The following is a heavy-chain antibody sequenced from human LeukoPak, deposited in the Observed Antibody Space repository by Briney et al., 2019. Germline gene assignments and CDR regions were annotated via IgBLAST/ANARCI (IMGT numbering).Heavy chain of an antibody. J-gene: IGHJ4*02. D-gene: IGHD3-10*01. V-gene: IGHV4-59*08. CDR3: ARAPSYYGSGSYHPFYYFDY. Sequence: PSETLSLTCTVSGGSISSYYWSWIRQPPGKGLEWIGYIYYSGSTNYNPSLKSRVPISVDTSKNQFSLKLSSVTAADTAVYYCARAPSYYGSGSYHPFYYFDYWGQGTLVTVSS. CDR1: GGSISSYY. CDR2: IYYSGST.